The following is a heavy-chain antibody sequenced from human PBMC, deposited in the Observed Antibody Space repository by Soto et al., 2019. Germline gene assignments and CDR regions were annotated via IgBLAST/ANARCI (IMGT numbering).Heavy chain of an antibody. CDR1: GHTFSNSA. V-gene: IGHV1-3*01. CDR2: INAGNGDT. CDR3: ATTADSGTYYGGYCHGMDV. J-gene: IGHJ6*02. Sequence: QVQLVQSGAEVKKPGAAVKVSCKASGHTFSNSAIHWVRQAPGQRPEWMAWINAGNGDTRYSQKFQGRVTLTRDTSANTAYMELSSLRSEDTAVFSCATTADSGTYYGGYCHGMDVWGQGTTVTVSS. D-gene: IGHD1-26*01.